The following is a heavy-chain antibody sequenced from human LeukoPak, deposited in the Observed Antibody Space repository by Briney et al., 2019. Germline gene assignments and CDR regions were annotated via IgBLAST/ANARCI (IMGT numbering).Heavy chain of an antibody. CDR1: GYSISSGYY. Sequence: PSETLSLTCAVSGYSISSGYYWGWIRQPPGKGLEWIGSIYHSGSTYYNPSLKSRVTISVDTSKNQFSLKLSSVTAADTAVYYCARRAQNTAMVLVFDYCGQGTLVTVSS. CDR2: IYHSGST. J-gene: IGHJ4*02. CDR3: ARRAQNTAMVLVFDY. V-gene: IGHV4-38-2*01. D-gene: IGHD5-18*01.